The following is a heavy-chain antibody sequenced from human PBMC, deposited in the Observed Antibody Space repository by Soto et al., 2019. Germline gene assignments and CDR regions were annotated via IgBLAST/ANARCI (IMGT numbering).Heavy chain of an antibody. Sequence: QVQLVQSGAQMKKAGSSVKVSCTASGDSFSFTSYAISWVRQAPGQGLEWMGGVVPIFGKATYAPKFQGRVTITADASARTAYMELSGLRSDDTAVYYCARVVGATLGYYFYHWGQGTPVNVSS. CDR3: ARVVGATLGYYFYH. D-gene: IGHD1-26*01. V-gene: IGHV1-69*01. CDR1: GDSFSFTSYA. J-gene: IGHJ4*02. CDR2: VVPIFGKA.